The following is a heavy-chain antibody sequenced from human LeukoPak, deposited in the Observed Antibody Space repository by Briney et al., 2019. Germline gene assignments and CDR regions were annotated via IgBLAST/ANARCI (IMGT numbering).Heavy chain of an antibody. J-gene: IGHJ5*02. Sequence: GGSLRLSCAASGFTFSSYSMSWVRQAPGKGLEWISYIGSSSSSVTVFYADSVRGRFTISRDYDRNLLYLQMNSLRAEDTAVYYCARDHISVAGPFDPWGQGTLVTVSS. V-gene: IGHV3-48*01. CDR1: GFTFSSYS. D-gene: IGHD6-19*01. CDR3: ARDHISVAGPFDP. CDR2: IGSSSSSVTV.